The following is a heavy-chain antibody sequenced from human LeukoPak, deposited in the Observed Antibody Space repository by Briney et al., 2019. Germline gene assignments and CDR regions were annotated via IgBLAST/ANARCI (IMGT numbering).Heavy chain of an antibody. V-gene: IGHV3-30*02. CDR2: IRYDGSNE. J-gene: IGHJ5*02. Sequence: GGSLRLSCAASGFTFSSYGMHWVRQAPGKGLEWVSFIRYDGSNEYYADSVRGRFTISRDNSKNTLYLQMNSLRAEDTAVFYCARGPYCSGGTCYSLGEFDPWGQGTLVTVSS. CDR3: ARGPYCSGGTCYSLGEFDP. CDR1: GFTFSSYG. D-gene: IGHD2-15*01.